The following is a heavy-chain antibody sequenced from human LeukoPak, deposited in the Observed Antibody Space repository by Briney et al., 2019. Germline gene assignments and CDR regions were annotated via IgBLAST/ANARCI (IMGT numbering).Heavy chain of an antibody. J-gene: IGHJ4*02. Sequence: GGSLRLSCAASGFTFSSYGMHWVRQAPGKGLEWVAFIRYDGSNKYYADSVKGRFTISRDNSKNTLYLQMNSLRAEDTAVYYCAKDLNPYYYDGSGPDYWGQGTLVTVSS. D-gene: IGHD3-22*01. V-gene: IGHV3-30*02. CDR2: IRYDGSNK. CDR3: AKDLNPYYYDGSGPDY. CDR1: GFTFSSYG.